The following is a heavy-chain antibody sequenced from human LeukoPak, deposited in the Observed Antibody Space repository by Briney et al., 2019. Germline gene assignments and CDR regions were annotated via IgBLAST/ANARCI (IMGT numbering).Heavy chain of an antibody. J-gene: IGHJ4*02. D-gene: IGHD7-27*01. CDR1: GFTFSSYT. V-gene: IGHV3-23*01. CDR3: AKDGGLWVSAHWGDS. Sequence: GGSLRLSCAASGFTFSSYTMSWVRQAPGKGLEWVSTITTSDGNTYYADSAKGRFTVSRDNSKNTLFLQMNSLRAEDTAVYYCAKDGGLWVSAHWGDSWGRGTLVTVSS. CDR2: ITTSDGNT.